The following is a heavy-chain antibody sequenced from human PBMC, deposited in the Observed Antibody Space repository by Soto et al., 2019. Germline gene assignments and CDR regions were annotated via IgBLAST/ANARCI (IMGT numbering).Heavy chain of an antibody. CDR2: IDPNSGDT. CDR3: ATRYSYVHF. Sequence: ASVKVSCKSSGYAFTGYYIHWLRQAPGQGLEWLGWIDPNSGDTNYAQKFRGRVTMTRDTCCSTAYMELSSLSSDDTAVYYCATRYSYVHFWGQGTLVTVSS. J-gene: IGHJ1*01. CDR1: GYAFTGYY. D-gene: IGHD5-18*01. V-gene: IGHV1-2*02.